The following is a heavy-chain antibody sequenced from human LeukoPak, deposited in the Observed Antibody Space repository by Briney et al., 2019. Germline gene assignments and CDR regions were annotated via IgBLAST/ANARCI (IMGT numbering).Heavy chain of an antibody. V-gene: IGHV4-34*01. CDR2: INNGGLT. Sequence: ASETLSLTCTVSGGSISSYYWSWIRQPPGKRLEWIGEINNGGLTNYNPSLTSRLNISIDTSKNQFSLRLSSVTAADTAVYYCARDYDSRGYYFGYWGQGTQVIVSS. CDR1: GGSISSYY. J-gene: IGHJ4*02. D-gene: IGHD3-22*01. CDR3: ARDYDSRGYYFGY.